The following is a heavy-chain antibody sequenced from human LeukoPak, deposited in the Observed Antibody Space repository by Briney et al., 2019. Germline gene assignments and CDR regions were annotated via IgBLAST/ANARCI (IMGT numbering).Heavy chain of an antibody. D-gene: IGHD5-24*01. CDR3: ARDFRKDGYNLLDY. J-gene: IGHJ4*02. V-gene: IGHV1-69*01. CDR1: GGTFSSYA. CDR2: IIPIFGTA. Sequence: SVKVSCKASGGTFSSYAISWVRQAPGQGLEWMGGIIPIFGTANYAQKFQGRVTITADESTSTAYMELSSLRSEDTAVYYCARDFRKDGYNLLDYWGQGTLVTVSS.